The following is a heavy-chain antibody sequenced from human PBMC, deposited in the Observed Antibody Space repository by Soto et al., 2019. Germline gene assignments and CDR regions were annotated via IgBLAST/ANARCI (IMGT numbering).Heavy chain of an antibody. CDR2: IIPILGTA. CDR1: GGTFSSYA. V-gene: IGHV1-69*13. CDR3: ARGSRIRGTYYFDY. Sequence: ASVKVSCKASGGTFSSYAISWVRQAPGQGLEWMGGIIPILGTANYAQKFQGRVTITADESTSTAYMELSSLRSEDTAVYYCARGSRIRGTYYFDYWGQGTLVTVSS. J-gene: IGHJ4*02. D-gene: IGHD3-10*01.